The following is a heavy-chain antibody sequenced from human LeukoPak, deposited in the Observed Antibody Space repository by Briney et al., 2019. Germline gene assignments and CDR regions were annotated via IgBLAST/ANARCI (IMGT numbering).Heavy chain of an antibody. CDR2: VYYSGSA. Sequence: SETLSLTCTVSGGSISTYYWSWIRQPPGKALECIAYVYYSGSANYNPSLKSRVTMSIDTSKNQFSLKLSSVTAADTAVYYCAGSFGSGNYFDYWGQGTLVTVSS. CDR1: GGSISTYY. CDR3: AGSFGSGNYFDY. D-gene: IGHD3-10*01. J-gene: IGHJ4*02. V-gene: IGHV4-59*01.